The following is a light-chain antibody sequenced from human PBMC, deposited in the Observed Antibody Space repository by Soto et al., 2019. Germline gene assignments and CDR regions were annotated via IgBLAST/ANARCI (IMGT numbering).Light chain of an antibody. J-gene: IGKJ1*01. CDR3: QQRSNWPWT. Sequence: EIVMTQSPATLSVSAGERATLSCRARQSVRSNLAWYQQKPGQAPRLLIYDASTRATGIPARFSGSGSGTDFTLTISSLEPEDFAVYYCQQRSNWPWTFGQGTKVDIK. CDR1: QSVRSN. V-gene: IGKV3-11*01. CDR2: DAS.